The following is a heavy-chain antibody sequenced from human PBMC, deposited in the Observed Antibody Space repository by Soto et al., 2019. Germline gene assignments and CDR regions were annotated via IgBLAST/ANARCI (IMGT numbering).Heavy chain of an antibody. CDR3: ARIREEHDDFWSCCDPRYYHSD. D-gene: IGHD3-3*01. CDR1: GYALTLHG. J-gene: IGHJ2*01. CDR2: ISAYNGNT. V-gene: IGHV1-18*01. Sequence: ASENGSCKASGYALTLHGISWLRQAPGQGQEWMGWISAYNGNTNYAQKLQGRVTMTTDTSTSTAYMALRSLRSDDTAVYYCARIREEHDDFWSCCDPRYYHSDRGR.